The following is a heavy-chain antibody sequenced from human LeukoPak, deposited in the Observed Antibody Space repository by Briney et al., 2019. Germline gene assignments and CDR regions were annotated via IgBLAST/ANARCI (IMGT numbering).Heavy chain of an antibody. CDR2: VFGGGNT. J-gene: IGHJ4*02. CDR3: ASWPGGWYGEDS. CDR1: GFTVSSNY. V-gene: IGHV3-53*01. D-gene: IGHD6-19*01. Sequence: GGSLRLSCAASGFTVSSNYMSWVRQAPGKGLEWVSVVFGGGNTYYADSVKGRFTISRDTFKNTVNLEMNGLRAEDTAVYYCASWPGGWYGEDSWGQGTLVTVSS.